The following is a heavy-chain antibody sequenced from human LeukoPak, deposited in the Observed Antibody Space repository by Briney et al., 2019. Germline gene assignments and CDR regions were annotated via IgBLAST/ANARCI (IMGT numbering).Heavy chain of an antibody. CDR1: GGSISSSSYY. D-gene: IGHD6-19*01. CDR3: ARQDGYSSGWYFDY. V-gene: IGHV4-39*01. Sequence: SETLSLTCTVSGGSISSSSYYWGWIRQPPGKGLEWIGSIYYSGSTYYNPSLKSRVTISVDTSKNQFSLKLSSVTAADTVVYYCARQDGYSSGWYFDYWGQGTLVTVSS. J-gene: IGHJ4*02. CDR2: IYYSGST.